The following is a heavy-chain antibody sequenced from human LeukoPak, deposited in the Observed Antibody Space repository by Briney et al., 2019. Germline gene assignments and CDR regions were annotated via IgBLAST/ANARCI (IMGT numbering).Heavy chain of an antibody. Sequence: PSETLSLTCTVSGGSISSGGYYWSWIRQPAGKGLEWIGRIYTSGSTNYNPSLKSRVTISVDTSKNQFSLKLSSVTAADTAVYYCAGSAYYYDSSGRALDYWGQGTLVTVSS. CDR3: AGSAYYYDSSGRALDY. J-gene: IGHJ4*02. CDR2: IYTSGST. CDR1: GGSISSGGYY. V-gene: IGHV4-61*02. D-gene: IGHD3-22*01.